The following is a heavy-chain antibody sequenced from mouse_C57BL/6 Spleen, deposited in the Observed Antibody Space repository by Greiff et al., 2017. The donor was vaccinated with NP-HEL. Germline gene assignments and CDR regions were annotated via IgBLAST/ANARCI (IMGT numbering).Heavy chain of an antibody. J-gene: IGHJ4*01. CDR3: ARSGEGYYDYDGYAMDY. D-gene: IGHD2-4*01. V-gene: IGHV1-72*01. CDR1: GYTFTSYW. CDR2: IDPNSGGT. Sequence: QVQLKQSGAELVKPGASVKLSCKASGYTFTSYWMHWVKQRPGRGLEWIGRIDPNSGGTKYNEKFKSKATLTVDKPSSTAYMQLSSLTSEDSAVYYCARSGEGYYDYDGYAMDYWGQGTSVTVSS.